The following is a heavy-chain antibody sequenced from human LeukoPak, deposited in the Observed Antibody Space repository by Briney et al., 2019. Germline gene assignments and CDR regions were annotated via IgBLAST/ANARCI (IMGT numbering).Heavy chain of an antibody. CDR1: GFTFSTFA. Sequence: GGSLRPSCEVSGFTFSTFAMSCDRQAHGDWIEWESTISDGGGNTYYADSVKGRFTISRDNSKNTLYLHMSSLRAEDTAIHYCAKVPYSDYGSWRPPFMDVWGQGTTVAVSS. J-gene: IGHJ6*02. CDR2: ISDGGGNT. D-gene: IGHD3-10*01. V-gene: IGHV3-23*01. CDR3: AKVPYSDYGSWRPPFMDV.